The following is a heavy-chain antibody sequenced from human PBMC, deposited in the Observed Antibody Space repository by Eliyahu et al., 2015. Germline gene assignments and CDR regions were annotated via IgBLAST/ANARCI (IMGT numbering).Heavy chain of an antibody. CDR2: XYYXGST. V-gene: IGHV4-59*01. CDR1: GGXISSYY. J-gene: IGHJ4*02. CDR3: ARDYCSGGSCYPYFDY. Sequence: QVQLQESGPGLVKPSETLSLTCTVXGGXISSYYWSWIRXPPGKGLEWXGYXYYXGSTNYNPSLKSRVTISVDTSKNQFSLKLSSVTAADTAVYYCARDYCSGGSCYPYFDYWGQGTLVTVSS. D-gene: IGHD2-15*01.